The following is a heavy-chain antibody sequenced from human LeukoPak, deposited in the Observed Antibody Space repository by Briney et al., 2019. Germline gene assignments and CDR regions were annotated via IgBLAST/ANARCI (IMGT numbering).Heavy chain of an antibody. J-gene: IGHJ4*02. CDR3: AAFDYYDSSGYYGLWY. V-gene: IGHV1-24*01. CDR1: GYTLTELS. CDR2: FDPEDGET. D-gene: IGHD3-22*01. Sequence: ASVKVSCKVSGYTLTELSMHWVRQAPGKGLEWMGGFDPEDGETIYAQKFQGRVTMTEDTSTDTAYMELSSLRSEDTAVYYCAAFDYYDSSGYYGLWYWGQGTLVSVSS.